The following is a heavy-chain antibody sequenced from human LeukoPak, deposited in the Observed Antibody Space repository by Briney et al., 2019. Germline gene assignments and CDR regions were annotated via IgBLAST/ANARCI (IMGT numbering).Heavy chain of an antibody. CDR3: ARDKNDSSGYYYGY. CDR2: ISSSSTTI. J-gene: IGHJ4*02. V-gene: IGHV3-11*04. CDR1: GFTFSDYY. Sequence: GGSLRLSSAASGFTFSDYYMSWIRQAPGKGLEWVSYISSSSTTIYYADSVKGRFTISRDNAKNSLYLQMNSLRAEDTAVYYCARDKNDSSGYYYGYWGQGTLVTVSS. D-gene: IGHD3-22*01.